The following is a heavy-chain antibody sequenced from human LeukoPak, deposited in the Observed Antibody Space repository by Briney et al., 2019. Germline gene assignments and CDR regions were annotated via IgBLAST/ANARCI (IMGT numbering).Heavy chain of an antibody. D-gene: IGHD5-12*01. Sequence: PSQTLSLTCTVSGGSVSSGGYYRSWIRQSPGKGLEWIGYIYHSGSTYYNPSLTSRVTISVDRSKNQFSLKLSSVTAADTAVYYCARDQGYGNLGYWGQGTLVTVSS. CDR3: ARDQGYGNLGY. CDR1: GGSVSSGGYY. V-gene: IGHV4-30-2*06. J-gene: IGHJ4*02. CDR2: IYHSGST.